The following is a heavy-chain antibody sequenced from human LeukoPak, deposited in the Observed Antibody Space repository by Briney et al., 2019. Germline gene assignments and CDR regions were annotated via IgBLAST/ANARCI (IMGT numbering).Heavy chain of an antibody. CDR2: IYPSGST. CDR3: ARGLEYSYGYQFDF. Sequence: SETLSLTCTVSGSSISSYYWSWIRQPAGKGLEWIGRIYPSGSTNYNPSLKSRVTMSVDTSKNQFSLKLTSVTAVDTAVYYCARGLEYSYGYQFDFWGQGTLVTVSS. D-gene: IGHD5-18*01. J-gene: IGHJ4*02. CDR1: GSSISSYY. V-gene: IGHV4-4*07.